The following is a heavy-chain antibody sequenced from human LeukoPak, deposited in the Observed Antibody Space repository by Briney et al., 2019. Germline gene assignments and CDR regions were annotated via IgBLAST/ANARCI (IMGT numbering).Heavy chain of an antibody. J-gene: IGHJ3*02. V-gene: IGHV3-30*02. CDR3: AKAARGRAVAGTGGAFDI. CDR1: GFTFSSYG. Sequence: GGSLRLSCAASGFTFSSYGMHWVRQAPGKGLEWVAFIRYDGSNKYYADSVKGRFTISRDNSKNTLYLQMNSLRAEDTAVYYCAKAARGRAVAGTGGAFDIWGQGAMVTVSS. CDR2: IRYDGSNK. D-gene: IGHD6-19*01.